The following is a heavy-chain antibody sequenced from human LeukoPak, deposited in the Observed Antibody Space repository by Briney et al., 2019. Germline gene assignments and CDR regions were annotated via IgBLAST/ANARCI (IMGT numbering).Heavy chain of an antibody. CDR2: VFHTGTA. D-gene: IGHD4-17*01. Sequence: SETLSLTCSVSGASIGRTTYYWGWIRQPPGKGLKWIGSVFHTGTAYYNPSLRSRVTLSVDTSKNQFSLKMSSVTAADTAVYYCTKNDVGDYGTWGQGTLVAVSS. J-gene: IGHJ5*02. CDR3: TKNDVGDYGT. V-gene: IGHV4-39*01. CDR1: GASIGRTTYY.